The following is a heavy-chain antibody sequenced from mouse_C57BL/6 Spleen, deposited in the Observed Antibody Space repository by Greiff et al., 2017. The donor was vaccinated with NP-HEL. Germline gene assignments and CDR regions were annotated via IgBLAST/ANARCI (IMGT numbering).Heavy chain of an antibody. V-gene: IGHV5-17*01. CDR3: ARCTTVVAKVAMDY. J-gene: IGHJ4*01. CDR2: ISSGSSTI. D-gene: IGHD1-1*01. Sequence: EVQGVESGGGLVKPGGSLKLSCAASGFTFSDYGMHWVRQAPEKGLEWVAYISSGSSTIYYADTVKGRFTISRDNAKNTLFLQMTSLRSEDTARYYCARCTTVVAKVAMDYWGQGTSVTVSS. CDR1: GFTFSDYG.